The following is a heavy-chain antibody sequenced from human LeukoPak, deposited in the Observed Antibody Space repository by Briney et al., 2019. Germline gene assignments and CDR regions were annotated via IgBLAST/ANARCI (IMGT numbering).Heavy chain of an antibody. J-gene: IGHJ4*02. CDR2: ISPSSRL. CDR1: GFTFSNYS. CDR3: AKGNDCGGDCYYFDY. V-gene: IGHV3-21*01. Sequence: KTGGSLRLSCAGSGFTFSNYSINWVRQAPGKGLEWVSSISPSSRLYYADSVRGRFTISRDNARNSLYLQMNSLRAEDTAVYYCAKGNDCGGDCYYFDYWGQGTLVTVSS. D-gene: IGHD2-21*02.